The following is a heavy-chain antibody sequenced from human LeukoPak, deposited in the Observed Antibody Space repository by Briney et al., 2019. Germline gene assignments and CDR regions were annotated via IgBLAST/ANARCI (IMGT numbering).Heavy chain of an antibody. CDR3: ARDYDGSGWSF. J-gene: IGHJ4*02. D-gene: IGHD6-19*01. CDR1: GFTFSNYG. Sequence: PGRSLRLSCAASGFTFSNYGMHWVRQAPGKGREWVAVIWYDGSNKYYADSVKGRFTISRDNSKNTLYLQMDRLRAEDTAVYYCARDYDGSGWSFWGQGTLVTVSS. V-gene: IGHV3-33*01. CDR2: IWYDGSNK.